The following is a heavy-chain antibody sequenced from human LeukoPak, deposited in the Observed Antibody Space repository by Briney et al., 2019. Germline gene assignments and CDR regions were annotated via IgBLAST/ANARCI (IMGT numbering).Heavy chain of an antibody. V-gene: IGHV4-59*01. CDR2: IYYSGST. D-gene: IGHD3-16*01. CDR1: GGSISSYY. J-gene: IGHJ4*02. Sequence: SETLSLTCTVSGGSISSYYWSWIRQPPGKGLEWIGYIYYSGSTNYNPSLKSRVTISVDTSKNQFSLKLSSVTAADTAVYYCARSGPNYDAPFDYWGQGTLVTVSS. CDR3: ARSGPNYDAPFDY.